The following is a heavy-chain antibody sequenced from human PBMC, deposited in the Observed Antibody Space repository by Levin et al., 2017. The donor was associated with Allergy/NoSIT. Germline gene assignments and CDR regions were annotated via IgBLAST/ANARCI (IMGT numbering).Heavy chain of an antibody. D-gene: IGHD1-26*01. J-gene: IGHJ4*02. CDR2: IYYSGST. V-gene: IGHV4-59*01. CDR1: GGSISSYY. Sequence: PSQTLSLTCTVSGGSISSYYWSWIRQPPGKGLEWIGCIYYSGSTNYNPSLKSRVTISVDTSKNQFSLKLSSVTAADTAVYYCARAPGYSGSYWGYFDYWGQGTLVTVSS. CDR3: ARAPGYSGSYWGYFDY.